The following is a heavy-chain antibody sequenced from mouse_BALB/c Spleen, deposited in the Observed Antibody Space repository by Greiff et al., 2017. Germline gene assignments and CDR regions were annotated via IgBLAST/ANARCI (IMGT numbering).Heavy chain of an antibody. CDR1: GFAFSSYD. CDR2: ISSGGSYT. D-gene: IGHD1-1*01. J-gene: IGHJ3*01. V-gene: IGHV5-12-1*01. Sequence: EVHLVESGGGLVKPGGSLKLSCAASGFAFSSYDMSWVRQTPEKRLEWVAYISSGGSYTYYPDSVKGRFTISRDNAKNTLYLQMSSLKSEDTAMYYCARHGTTGGFAYWGQGTLVTVSA. CDR3: ARHGTTGGFAY.